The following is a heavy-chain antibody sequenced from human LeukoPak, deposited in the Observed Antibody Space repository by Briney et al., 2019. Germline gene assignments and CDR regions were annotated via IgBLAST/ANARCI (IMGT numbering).Heavy chain of an antibody. CDR3: ASLVDYYDSSGYYYFDY. CDR1: GGSISSYY. D-gene: IGHD3-22*01. Sequence: KPSETLSLTCTVSGGSISSYYWSWIRQPPGKGLEWIGYIYTSGSTNYNPSLKSRVTISVDTSKNQFSLKLSSVTAADTAVYYCASLVDYYDSSGYYYFDYWGQGTLVTVSS. CDR2: IYTSGST. J-gene: IGHJ4*02. V-gene: IGHV4-4*09.